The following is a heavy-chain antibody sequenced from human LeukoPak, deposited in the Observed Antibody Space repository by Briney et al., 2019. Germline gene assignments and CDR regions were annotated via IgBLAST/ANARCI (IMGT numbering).Heavy chain of an antibody. J-gene: IGHJ4*01. D-gene: IGHD6-13*01. CDR3: AKDHGRIEASSCDFDY. CDR1: GFTFSSYG. CDR2: ISYDGSNK. Sequence: GGSLRLSCAASGFTFSSYGMHWVRQAPGKGLEWVAVISYDGSNKYYADSVKGRFTISRDNSKNTLYLQVNSLRAEDTAVYYCAKDHGRIEASSCDFDYWGPRTLVT. V-gene: IGHV3-30*18.